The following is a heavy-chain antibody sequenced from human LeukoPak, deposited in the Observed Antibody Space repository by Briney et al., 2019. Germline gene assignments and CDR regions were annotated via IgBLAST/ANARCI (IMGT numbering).Heavy chain of an antibody. CDR3: AKDKGDWGRHSAFDY. Sequence: PGGSLRLSCAASGFTFDDYAMHWVRQAPGKGLEWVSLISWDGGNTYYADSVKGRFTISRDNSKNSLYLQMNSLRAEDTALYYCAKDKGDWGRHSAFDYWGQGTLVTVSS. CDR2: ISWDGGNT. D-gene: IGHD3-16*01. CDR1: GFTFDDYA. J-gene: IGHJ4*02. V-gene: IGHV3-43D*03.